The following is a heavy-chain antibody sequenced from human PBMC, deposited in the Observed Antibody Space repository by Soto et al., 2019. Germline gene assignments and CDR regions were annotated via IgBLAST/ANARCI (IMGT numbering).Heavy chain of an antibody. CDR3: ARRTMVRGVIPPYMDV. CDR2: MNPNSGNT. J-gene: IGHJ6*03. V-gene: IGHV1-8*01. Sequence: ASVKVSCKASGYTFTSYDINWVRQATGQGLEWMGWMNPNSGNTGYAQKFQGRVTMTRNTSISTAYMELSSLRSEDTAMYYCARRTMVRGVIPPYMDVWGKGTTVTVSS. CDR1: GYTFTSYD. D-gene: IGHD3-10*01.